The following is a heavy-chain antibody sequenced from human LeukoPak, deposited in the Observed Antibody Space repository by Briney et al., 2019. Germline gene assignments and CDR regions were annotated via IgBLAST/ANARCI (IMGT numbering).Heavy chain of an antibody. V-gene: IGHV3-9*01. CDR1: GFTFDDSA. J-gene: IGHJ3*02. D-gene: IGHD1-26*01. CDR2: ISWNSDIT. Sequence: PGRSLRLSCAASGFTFDDSAMHWVRQAPGKGLEWVSGISWNSDITGYADSVKGRFIISRDNAENSLYLQMNSLRSEDTAFYFCAKAVVGATPRGAFDIWGQGTRVTVSS. CDR3: AKAVVGATPRGAFDI.